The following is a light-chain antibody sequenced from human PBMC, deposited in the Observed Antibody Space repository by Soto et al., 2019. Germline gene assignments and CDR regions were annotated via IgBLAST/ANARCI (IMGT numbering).Light chain of an antibody. CDR3: QQYYDWPPLT. CDR2: GAS. Sequence: EIVMTQSPATLSVSPGERATLSCRASQSIMFSLAWYQQKPGQAPRLLISGASTRATGIPARFSGSGSGKEFTLTINSLQSEDFAVYYCQQYYDWPPLTFGGGTKVEIK. CDR1: QSIMFS. V-gene: IGKV3-15*01. J-gene: IGKJ4*01.